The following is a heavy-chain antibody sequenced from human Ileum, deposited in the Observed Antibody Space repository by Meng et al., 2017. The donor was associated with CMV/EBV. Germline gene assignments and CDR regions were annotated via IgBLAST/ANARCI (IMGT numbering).Heavy chain of an antibody. CDR1: GYSVPSHY. CDR2: INPSGDST. CDR3: ARDNSASDSSWWFDP. V-gene: IGHV1-46*01. Sequence: SGYSVPSHYMHWLRQAPGQGPEWMGVINPSGDSTYYAQKFQGRVTMTRDTSTRTDYMEVTSLRSDDTAIYYCARDNSASDSSWWFDPWGQGTLVTVSS. J-gene: IGHJ5*02. D-gene: IGHD1-26*01.